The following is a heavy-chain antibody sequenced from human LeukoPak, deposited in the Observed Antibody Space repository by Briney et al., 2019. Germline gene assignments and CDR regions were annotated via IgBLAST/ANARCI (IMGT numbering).Heavy chain of an antibody. CDR3: ARDSELLEWLPDSDL. V-gene: IGHV3-21*05. CDR2: ISSSNSYI. Sequence: GGSLRLSCAAAGITFSSYSMNLVRQAPGKGLEWVSYISSSNSYIYYADSVKGRFTVSRDNAKNSVYLQMNSLRAEDTAVYYCARDSELLEWLPDSDLWGQGTLVTVSS. D-gene: IGHD3-3*01. CDR1: GITFSSYS. J-gene: IGHJ5*02.